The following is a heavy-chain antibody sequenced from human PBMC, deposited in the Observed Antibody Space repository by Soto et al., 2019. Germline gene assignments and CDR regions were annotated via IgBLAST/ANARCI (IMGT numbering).Heavy chain of an antibody. CDR1: GFTFSSCW. D-gene: IGHD5-12*01. Sequence: EVQLVESGGGLVQPGGSLRLACAASGFTFSSCWMSWVRQAPGKGLEWVANIKQDGSEKYYVDSVKGRFTISRDNAKNSLYLQINSLRAEDTAVYYCAREGGGYDRSLDYWVQGTLVTVSS. CDR2: IKQDGSEK. V-gene: IGHV3-7*01. CDR3: AREGGGYDRSLDY. J-gene: IGHJ4*02.